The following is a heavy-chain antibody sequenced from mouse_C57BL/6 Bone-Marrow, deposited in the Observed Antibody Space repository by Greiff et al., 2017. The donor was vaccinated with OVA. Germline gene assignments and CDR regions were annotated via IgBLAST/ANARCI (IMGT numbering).Heavy chain of an antibody. Sequence: EVQLQQSGPELVKPGASVKISCKASGYTFTDYYMNWVKQSHGKSLEWIGDINPNNGGTSYNQKFKGKATLTVDKSSSTAYMELRSLTSEDSAVYYCARVGITADWGQGTTLTVSS. V-gene: IGHV1-26*01. CDR1: GYTFTDYY. D-gene: IGHD1-1*01. J-gene: IGHJ2*01. CDR3: ARVGITAD. CDR2: INPNNGGT.